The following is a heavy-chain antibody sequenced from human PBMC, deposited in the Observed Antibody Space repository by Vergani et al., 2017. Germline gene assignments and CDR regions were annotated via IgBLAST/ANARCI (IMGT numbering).Heavy chain of an antibody. CDR2: IYTSGST. Sequence: QVQLQESGPGLVKPSQTLSLTCTVSGGSISSGSYYWSWIRQPAGKGLEWIGRIYTSGSTNYNPSLKSRVTISVDTSKNQFSLKLSSVTAADTAVYYCARVLAEYYYDSSVAFDIWGQGTMVTVSS. CDR3: ARVLAEYYYDSSVAFDI. J-gene: IGHJ3*02. CDR1: GGSISSGSYY. V-gene: IGHV4-61*02. D-gene: IGHD3-22*01.